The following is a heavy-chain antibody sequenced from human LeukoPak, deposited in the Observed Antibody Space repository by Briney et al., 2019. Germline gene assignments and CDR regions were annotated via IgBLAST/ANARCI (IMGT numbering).Heavy chain of an antibody. V-gene: IGHV4-39*01. CDR2: IYYSGNT. CDR3: ARQSDYYYYGMDV. J-gene: IGHJ6*02. Sequence: SETLSLTCTVSGGSINSSSYHWGWIRQPPGKGLEWIGSIYYSGNTYYNPSLKSRVTISVDTSKNQFSLKLSSVTAADTAVYYCARQSDYYYYGMDVWGQGTTVTVSS. CDR1: GGSINSSSYH.